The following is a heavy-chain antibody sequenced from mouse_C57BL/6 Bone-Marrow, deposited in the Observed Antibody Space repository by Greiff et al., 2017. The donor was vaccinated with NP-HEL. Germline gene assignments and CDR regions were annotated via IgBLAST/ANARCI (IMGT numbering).Heavy chain of an antibody. Sequence: QVQLKESGPGLVAPSQSLSITCTVSGFSLTSYAISWVRQPPGKGLEWLGVIWTGGGTNYNSALKSRLSISKDNSKSQVFLKMNSLQTDDTARYSCARNPYYYGSSRGWYFDVWGTGTTVTVSS. CDR3: ARNPYYYGSSRGWYFDV. D-gene: IGHD1-1*01. J-gene: IGHJ1*03. V-gene: IGHV2-9-1*01. CDR2: IWTGGGT. CDR1: GFSLTSYA.